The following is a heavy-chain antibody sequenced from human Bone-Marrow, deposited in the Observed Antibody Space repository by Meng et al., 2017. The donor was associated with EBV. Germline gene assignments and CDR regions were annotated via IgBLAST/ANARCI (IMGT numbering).Heavy chain of an antibody. CDR1: GGSFSGYY. D-gene: IGHD1-26*01. V-gene: IGHV4-34*01. CDR2: INHSGST. CDR3: ASNGSYSLFDY. J-gene: IGHJ4*02. Sequence: QVQLQQWGAGLLTPSAALSLTCAVYGGSFSGYYWSWIRQPPGKGLEWIGEINHSGSTNYNPSLKSRVTISVDTSKNQFSLKLSSVTAADTAVYYCASNGSYSLFDYWGQGTLVTVSS.